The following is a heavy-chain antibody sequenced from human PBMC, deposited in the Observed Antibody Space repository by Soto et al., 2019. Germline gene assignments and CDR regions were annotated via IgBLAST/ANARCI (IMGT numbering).Heavy chain of an antibody. CDR2: INAGNGNT. D-gene: IGHD5-12*01. CDR1: GYTFTNYA. V-gene: IGHV1-3*05. Sequence: QVQLVQSGAEEKKPGASVKVSCKASGYTFTNYATHWVRQAPGQRLEWMGWINAGNGNTKYSQKFQGRVPITRDTSASTAYMELSSLRSEDTAVYYCARVSGYYLPDYWGQGTLVTVSS. J-gene: IGHJ4*02. CDR3: ARVSGYYLPDY.